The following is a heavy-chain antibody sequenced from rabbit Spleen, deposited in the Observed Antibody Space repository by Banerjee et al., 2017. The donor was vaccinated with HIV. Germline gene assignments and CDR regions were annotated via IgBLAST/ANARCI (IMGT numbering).Heavy chain of an antibody. CDR1: GFDFNSYYY. D-gene: IGHD4-1*01. CDR2: IYAAKGST. CDR3: ARAIVPWLGLTRLDL. Sequence: QSLEESGGGLVKPEGSLTLTCKASGFDFNSYYYMCWVRQAPGKGLEWIGIIYAAKGSTDYASWVNGRFTISSDNAQSTVDLKMTSLTAADTATYFCARAIVPWLGLTRLDLWGPGTLVTVS. V-gene: IGHV1S43*01. J-gene: IGHJ3*01.